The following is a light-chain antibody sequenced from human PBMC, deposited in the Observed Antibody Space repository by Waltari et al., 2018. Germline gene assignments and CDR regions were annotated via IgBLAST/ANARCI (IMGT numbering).Light chain of an antibody. CDR3: QHYNSFSALFT. CDR2: KAS. V-gene: IGKV1-5*03. CDR1: HSISRW. J-gene: IGKJ3*01. Sequence: DIQMTQSPSTVSASVGDRVTITCRASHSISRWLAWYQQKPGKAPKLLIHKASSLQSGVPSRFSGSGSGTEFTLNITSLQPDDCATYYCQHYNSFSALFTFGPGTQVDIK.